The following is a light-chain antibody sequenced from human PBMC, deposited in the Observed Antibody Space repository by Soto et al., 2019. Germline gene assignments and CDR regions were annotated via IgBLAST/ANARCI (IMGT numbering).Light chain of an antibody. V-gene: IGLV1-36*01. CDR2: YDD. CDR3: AAWDDSLNGWV. J-gene: IGLJ3*02. CDR1: SSNIGTNG. Sequence: VLTQPPSASEAPRQRVTISCSGSSSNIGTNGVNWYQQLPGKAPKLLIYYDDLLPSGVSDRFSGSKSGTSASLAISGLQSEDEADYYFAAWDDSLNGWVFGGGTKLTVL.